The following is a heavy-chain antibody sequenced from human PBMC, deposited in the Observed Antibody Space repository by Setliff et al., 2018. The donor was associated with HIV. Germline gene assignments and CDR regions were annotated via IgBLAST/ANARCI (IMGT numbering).Heavy chain of an antibody. CDR1: GFTFDYYG. CDR3: HSGYDTEEQSYFDY. CDR2: VNWNGASR. J-gene: IGHJ4*02. D-gene: IGHD5-12*01. Sequence: SGGSLRLSCATSGFTFDYYGLTWVRQVPGKGLEWVSSVNWNGASRSYADSVRGRFTISRDNAKNTLYLQMNSLRAEDTGVYYCHSGYDTEEQSYFDYWGQGTLVTVSS. V-gene: IGHV3-20*04.